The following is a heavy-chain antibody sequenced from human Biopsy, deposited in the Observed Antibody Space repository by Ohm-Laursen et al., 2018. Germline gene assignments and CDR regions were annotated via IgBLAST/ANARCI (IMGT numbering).Heavy chain of an antibody. CDR3: ARDDAVTVIRGLYY. CDR1: GGDINNYY. J-gene: IGHJ4*02. V-gene: IGHV4-4*07. CDR2: IYPGGST. Sequence: SDTLSLTWNVSGGDINNYYWSWIRQPAGKGLEWIGRIYPGGSTNYNPSLKSRVTMSVDTSKNQFFLKLSSVTAEDTAVYYCARDDAVTVIRGLYYWGQGALVTVSS. D-gene: IGHD2-21*02.